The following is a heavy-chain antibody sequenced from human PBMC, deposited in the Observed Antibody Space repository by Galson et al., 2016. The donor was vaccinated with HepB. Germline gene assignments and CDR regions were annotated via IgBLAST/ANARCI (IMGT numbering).Heavy chain of an antibody. CDR2: INQDGSEK. CDR1: GFIFRSYW. Sequence: SLRLSCAASGFIFRSYWMSWVRQAPGKGLEWVANINQDGSEKYYVDSVKGRFTISRDNAKNSLYLQMNSLRAEDTAVYYCARAYSRLGRWRLLYYFDYWGRGTLVTVSS. CDR3: ARAYSRLGRWRLLYYFDY. D-gene: IGHD2/OR15-2a*01. J-gene: IGHJ4*02. V-gene: IGHV3-7*01.